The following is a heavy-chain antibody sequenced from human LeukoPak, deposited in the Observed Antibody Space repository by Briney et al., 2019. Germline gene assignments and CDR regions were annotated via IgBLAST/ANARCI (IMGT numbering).Heavy chain of an antibody. V-gene: IGHV3-21*01. J-gene: IGHJ4*02. CDR1: GFTFISHS. D-gene: IGHD4-17*01. CDR3: ARFGDSLDY. Sequence: GGSLKLSCEASGFTFISHSMNWVRQAPGKGLEWVASISSSSNYIYYADSVKGRFTISRDNAKNSQYLQMNSLRAEDTAVYYCARFGDSLDYWGQGILVTVS. CDR2: ISSSSNYI.